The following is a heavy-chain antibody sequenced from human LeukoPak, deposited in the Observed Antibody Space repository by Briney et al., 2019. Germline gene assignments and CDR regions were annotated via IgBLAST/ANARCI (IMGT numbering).Heavy chain of an antibody. CDR3: ARSYAREWLVPGNWFDP. V-gene: IGHV1-18*01. CDR1: GYTFTSYG. J-gene: IGHJ5*02. D-gene: IGHD6-19*01. CDR2: ISSYNGNT. Sequence: GASVKVSCKASGYTFTSYGISWVRQAPGQGLEWMGWISSYNGNTNYAQKLQGRVTMTTDTSTSTAYMELRSLRSDDTAVYYCARSYAREWLVPGNWFDPWGQGTLVTVSS.